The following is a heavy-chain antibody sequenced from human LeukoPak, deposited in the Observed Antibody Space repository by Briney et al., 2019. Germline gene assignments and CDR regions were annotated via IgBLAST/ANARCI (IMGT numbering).Heavy chain of an antibody. Sequence: PGGSLRLSCSASGFTFSKYAMHWVRQAPGKGLEYVSAINDNGRSTYYADSMKGRFSISRDNSKNTLYLQMSSLRTEDTAVYYCVKYSSGWYYDYWGQGTLVTVSS. CDR1: GFTFSKYA. D-gene: IGHD6-19*01. V-gene: IGHV3-64D*09. CDR2: INDNGRST. CDR3: VKYSSGWYYDY. J-gene: IGHJ4*02.